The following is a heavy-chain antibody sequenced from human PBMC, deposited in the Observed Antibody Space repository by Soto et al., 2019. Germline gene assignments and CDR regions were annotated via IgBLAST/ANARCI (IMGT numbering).Heavy chain of an antibody. J-gene: IGHJ6*02. CDR1: GGSISSGDYY. CDR2: IYYSGST. D-gene: IGHD4-17*01. CDR3: ARVPRLRRYGMDV. V-gene: IGHV4-30-4*08. Sequence: SLTYTVFGGSISSGDYYWSWNSQPPGKGLEWIGYIYYSGSTYYNPSLKSRVTISVDTSKNQFSLKLSSVTAADTAVYYCARVPRLRRYGMDVWGQGTTVTVSS.